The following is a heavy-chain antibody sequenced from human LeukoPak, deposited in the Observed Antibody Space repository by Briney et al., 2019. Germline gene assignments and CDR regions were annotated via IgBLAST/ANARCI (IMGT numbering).Heavy chain of an antibody. J-gene: IGHJ4*02. V-gene: IGHV3-23*01. CDR2: ISGSGGST. D-gene: IGHD6-13*01. CDR1: GFTFSSYA. CDR3: AKDSPGYSSIGDY. Sequence: GGSLRLSCAASGFTFSSYAMSWVRQAPGKGLEWVSAISGSGGSTYYADSVKGRFTISRDNTKNSLYLQMNSLRAEDTAVYYCAKDSPGYSSIGDYWGQGTLVTVSS.